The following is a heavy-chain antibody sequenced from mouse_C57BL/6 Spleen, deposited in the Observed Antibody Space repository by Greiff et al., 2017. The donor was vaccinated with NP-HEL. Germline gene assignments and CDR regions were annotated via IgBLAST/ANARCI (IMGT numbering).Heavy chain of an antibody. J-gene: IGHJ3*01. V-gene: IGHV1-81*01. CDR2: IYPRSGNT. CDR3: ARSDYGSSWFAY. CDR1: GYTFTSYG. Sequence: VKLMESGAELARPGASVKLSCKASGYTFTSYGISWVKQRTGQGLEWIGEIYPRSGNTYYNEKFKGKATLTADKSSSTAYMELRSLTSEDSAVYFCARSDYGSSWFAYWGQGTLVTVSA. D-gene: IGHD1-1*01.